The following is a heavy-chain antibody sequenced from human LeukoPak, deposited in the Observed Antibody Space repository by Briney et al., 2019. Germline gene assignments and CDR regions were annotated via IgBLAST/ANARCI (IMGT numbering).Heavy chain of an antibody. J-gene: IGHJ4*02. CDR1: GFTFSSYA. V-gene: IGHV3-23*01. CDR2: ISGSGGST. Sequence: GGSLRLSCAASGFTFSSYAMSWVRQAPGKGLEWVSAISGSGGSTYYADSVKGRFTISRDNAKNSLYPQMSSLRAEDTAMYYCAKDAGWLQLDFWGQGALVTVSS. CDR3: AKDAGWLQLDF. D-gene: IGHD5-24*01.